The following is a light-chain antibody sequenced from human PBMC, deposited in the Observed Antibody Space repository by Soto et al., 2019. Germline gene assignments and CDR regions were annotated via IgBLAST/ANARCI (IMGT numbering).Light chain of an antibody. CDR2: GAS. Sequence: EIVLTQSPGTLSVSPGERATLSCRASQSVSSKLAWYQQKPGQAPRLLFYGASTGATGIPARFSGSWSETEFTLSISSPQSEDFAVYYCQQYNNWPGTFGQGTKVDI. J-gene: IGKJ1*01. V-gene: IGKV3-15*01. CDR3: QQYNNWPGT. CDR1: QSVSSK.